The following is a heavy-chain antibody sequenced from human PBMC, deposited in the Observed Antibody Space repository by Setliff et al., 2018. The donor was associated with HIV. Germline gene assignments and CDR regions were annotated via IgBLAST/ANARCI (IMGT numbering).Heavy chain of an antibody. J-gene: IGHJ6*02. CDR1: GGSISSDY. CDR2: IYYSGST. D-gene: IGHD3-22*01. V-gene: IGHV4-59*01. Sequence: ETLSLTCTVSGGSISSDYWSWIRQPPGKGLEWIGYIYYSGSTNYNPSLKSRVTISVATSKNQFSLKLNSVTTADTAVYYCARSRTSSGYYGVTGYGMDVWGQGTMVTVSS. CDR3: ARSRTSSGYYGVTGYGMDV.